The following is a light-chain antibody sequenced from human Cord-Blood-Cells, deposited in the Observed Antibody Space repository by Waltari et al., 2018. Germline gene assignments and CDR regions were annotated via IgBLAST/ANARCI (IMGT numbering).Light chain of an antibody. Sequence: DIQLTQSPSPLSASVGDRVTITCRASQSISSYLNWYQQKPGKAPKLLIYAASSLQSGVPSRFSGSGSGTDFTLTISSLQPEDFATYYCQQSYSTSFGQGTKLEIK. V-gene: IGKV1-39*01. CDR1: QSISSY. CDR2: AAS. J-gene: IGKJ2*01. CDR3: QQSYSTS.